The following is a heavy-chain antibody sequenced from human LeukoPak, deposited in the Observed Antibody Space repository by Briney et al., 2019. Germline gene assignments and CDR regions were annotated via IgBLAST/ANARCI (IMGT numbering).Heavy chain of an antibody. V-gene: IGHV1-46*01. J-gene: IGHJ4*02. CDR2: INPSGGST. CDR3: ARSTRVIPEDY. CDR1: GYTFSSYY. D-gene: IGHD2-21*01. Sequence: ASVKVSCKASGYTFSSYYMHWVRQAPGQGLEWMGIINPSGGSTTYAQKFQGRVTMTRGTSTSTVYMELSSLRSEDTAVYFCARSTRVIPEDYWGQGTLVTVSS.